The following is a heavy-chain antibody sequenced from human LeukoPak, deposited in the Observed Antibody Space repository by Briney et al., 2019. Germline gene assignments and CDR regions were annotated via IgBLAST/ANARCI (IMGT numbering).Heavy chain of an antibody. CDR3: ARAPYYYDSSGYLLWYDY. CDR2: ISSSSSYV. D-gene: IGHD3-22*01. V-gene: IGHV3-21*01. Sequence: GGSLRLSCAASGFTFSSYSMNWVRQAPGKGLEWVSSISSSSSYVYYADSVKGRFTISRDNAKNSLYLQMNSLRAEDTAVYYCARAPYYYDSSGYLLWYDYWGQGTLVTVSS. CDR1: GFTFSSYS. J-gene: IGHJ4*02.